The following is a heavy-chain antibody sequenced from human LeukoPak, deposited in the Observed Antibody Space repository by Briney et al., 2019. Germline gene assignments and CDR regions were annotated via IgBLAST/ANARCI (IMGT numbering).Heavy chain of an antibody. J-gene: IGHJ1*01. V-gene: IGHV4-61*02. CDR1: GGSISSGRYY. CDR3: AGGGVPYYYDSSGYYYPFQH. Sequence: KPSQTLSLTCTVSGGSISSGRYYWSWIRQPAGKGLEWIGRVYTSGSTNYNPSLKSRVTISVDTSKNQFSLKLSSVTAADTAVYYCAGGGVPYYYDSSGYYYPFQHWGQGTLDTVSS. D-gene: IGHD3-22*01. CDR2: VYTSGST.